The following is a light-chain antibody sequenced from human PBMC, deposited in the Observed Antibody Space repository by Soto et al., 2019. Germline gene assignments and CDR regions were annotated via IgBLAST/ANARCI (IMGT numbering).Light chain of an antibody. CDR2: GAS. CDR3: QQYNNWPLT. J-gene: IGKJ2*01. Sequence: EKVMTQSPATLSVSPGERVTLSCRASQSVTSNLAWYQQKPGQAPKVLIYGASTRATGIPARFSGSGSGTEFTLTISSLQSEDFAVYYCQQYNNWPLTFGQGTKLEIK. CDR1: QSVTSN. V-gene: IGKV3-15*01.